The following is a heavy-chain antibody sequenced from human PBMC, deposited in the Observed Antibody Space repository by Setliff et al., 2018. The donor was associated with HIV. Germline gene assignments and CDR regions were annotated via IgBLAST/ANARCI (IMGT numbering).Heavy chain of an antibody. CDR3: ARGGGITWRSYSFDY. CDR1: GGSFSDYY. CDR2: LNDSGST. J-gene: IGHJ4*02. Sequence: SETLSLTCAVYGGSFSDYYWSWIRQPPRKRLEWIGELNDSGSTNYNPSLKSRVTMSVDTSKKQFSLKLSSVTAADTAVYYCARGGGITWRSYSFDYWGQGSLVTVS. D-gene: IGHD3-10*01. V-gene: IGHV4-34*01.